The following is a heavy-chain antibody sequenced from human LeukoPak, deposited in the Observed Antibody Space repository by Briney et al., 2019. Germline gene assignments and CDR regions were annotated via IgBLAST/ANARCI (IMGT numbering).Heavy chain of an antibody. Sequence: GASVKVSCKASGYTFTSYGISWVRQAPGQGLEWMGWISAYNGNTNYAQKLQGRVTMTTDTSTSTAYMELRSLRSDDTAVYYCARVGYRLLLSSWVDPWGQGTLVTVSS. D-gene: IGHD3-9*01. CDR3: ARVGYRLLLSSWVDP. V-gene: IGHV1-18*01. J-gene: IGHJ5*02. CDR2: ISAYNGNT. CDR1: GYTFTSYG.